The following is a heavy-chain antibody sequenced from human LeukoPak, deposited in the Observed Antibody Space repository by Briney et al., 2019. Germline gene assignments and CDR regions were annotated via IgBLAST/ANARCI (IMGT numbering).Heavy chain of an antibody. D-gene: IGHD3-3*01. CDR1: GFTFIIFG. V-gene: IGHV3-23*01. Sequence: PGGSLRLSCTASGFTFIIFGVSWVRQAPGKGLEWVSGLSGNGGTTYYTDSVKGRFTISRDNSNNTLSLQMNSLRAEDTAVYYCAKAPPTRYGVVTWWGGACDIWGQGTMVTVSS. J-gene: IGHJ3*02. CDR2: LSGNGGTT. CDR3: AKAPPTRYGVVTWWGGACDI.